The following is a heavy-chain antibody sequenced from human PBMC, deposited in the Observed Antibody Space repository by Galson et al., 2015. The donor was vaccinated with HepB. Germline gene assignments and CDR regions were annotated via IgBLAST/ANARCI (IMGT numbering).Heavy chain of an antibody. V-gene: IGHV3-48*02. D-gene: IGHD6-13*01. CDR3: ARPTAAGTFSVWDYYYGMDV. CDR2: ISSSSSTI. CDR1: GFTFSSYS. J-gene: IGHJ6*02. Sequence: SLRLSCAASGFTFSSYSMNWVRQAPGKGLEWVSYISSSSSTIYYADSVKGRFTISRDNAKNSLYLQMNSLRDEDTAVYYCARPTAAGTFSVWDYYYGMDVWGQGTTVTVSS.